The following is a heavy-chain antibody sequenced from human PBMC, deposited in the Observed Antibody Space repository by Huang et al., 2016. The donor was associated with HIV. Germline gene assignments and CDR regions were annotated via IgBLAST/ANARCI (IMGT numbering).Heavy chain of an antibody. J-gene: IGHJ3*02. D-gene: IGHD2-2*01. CDR2: INPGDSDT. Sequence: EVQLVQSGAVVKKPGESLKISCKGSGYTFNGYWIGWVRQMPGKGLEWRGMINPGDSDTTYSPAFQGQVTSSADKSISTAYLQWSGLKASDTAMYYCARQGVGDFVVEPTGLGAFDIWGQGTMVTVSS. CDR1: GYTFNGYW. CDR3: ARQGVGDFVVEPTGLGAFDI. V-gene: IGHV5-51*01.